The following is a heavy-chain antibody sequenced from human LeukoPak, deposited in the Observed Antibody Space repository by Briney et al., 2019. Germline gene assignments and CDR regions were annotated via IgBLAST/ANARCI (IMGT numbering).Heavy chain of an antibody. V-gene: IGHV3-30-3*01. CDR3: ASPLAYYHDSSGYHPDY. D-gene: IGHD3-22*01. Sequence: PGGSLRLSCAASRFTFSSYAMHWVRQAPGKGLGWVAVISSDGNNYYYADSVKGRFIISRDNSKNTLYLQMNSLRAEDTAIYYCASPLAYYHDSSGYHPDYWGQGNMVTVSS. CDR1: RFTFSSYA. CDR2: ISSDGNNY. J-gene: IGHJ4*02.